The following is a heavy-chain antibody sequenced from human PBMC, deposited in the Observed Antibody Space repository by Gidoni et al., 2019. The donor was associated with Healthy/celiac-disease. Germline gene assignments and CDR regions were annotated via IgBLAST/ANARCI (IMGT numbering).Heavy chain of an antibody. J-gene: IGHJ6*02. CDR1: GDSVSSNSAA. V-gene: IGHV6-1*01. Sequence: QVQLQQSGPGLVKPSQTLSLTCAISGDSVSSNSAAWHWIRQSPSRGLEWLGRTYYRSKWYNDYAVSVKSRITINPDTSKNQFSLQLNSVTPEDTAVYYCARATILWFSPHLYYYYYGMDVWGQGTTVTVSS. CDR3: ARATILWFSPHLYYYYYGMDV. D-gene: IGHD3-10*01. CDR2: TYYRSKWYN.